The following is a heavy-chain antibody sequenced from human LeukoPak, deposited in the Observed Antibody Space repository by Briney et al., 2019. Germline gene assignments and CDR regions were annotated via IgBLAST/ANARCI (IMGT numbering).Heavy chain of an antibody. Sequence: SETLSLTCTVSGVSISSSNSYWGWIRQPPGKGLEWIGSIYYSGNTYYNASLKRQVSISIDTSKNQFSLKLSSVTAADTAVYYCARGPIVGATTFDYWGQGTLVTVSS. CDR2: IYYSGNT. CDR1: GVSISSSNSY. J-gene: IGHJ4*02. V-gene: IGHV4-39*07. D-gene: IGHD1-26*01. CDR3: ARGPIVGATTFDY.